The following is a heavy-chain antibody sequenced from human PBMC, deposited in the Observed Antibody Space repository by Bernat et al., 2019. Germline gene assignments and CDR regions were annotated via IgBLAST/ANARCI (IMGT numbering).Heavy chain of an antibody. J-gene: IGHJ4*02. Sequence: EVQLVESGGGLVQPGGSLRLSCAASGFTFSSYWMSWVRQAPGKGLEWVANIKQDGSEKYYVDSVKGRFTISRDNAKNSLYQQMNSLRAEDTAVYYCARVYSSSSPYGFDYWGQGTLVTVSS. D-gene: IGHD6-6*01. V-gene: IGHV3-7*03. CDR3: ARVYSSSSPYGFDY. CDR2: IKQDGSEK. CDR1: GFTFSSYW.